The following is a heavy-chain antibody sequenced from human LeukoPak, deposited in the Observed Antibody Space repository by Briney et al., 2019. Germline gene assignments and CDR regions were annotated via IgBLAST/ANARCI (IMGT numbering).Heavy chain of an antibody. J-gene: IGHJ5*02. Sequence: SGTLSLTCTVSGGSISSYYWSWIRQPPGKGLEWIGYIYYSGSTNYNPSLKSRVTISVDTSKNQFSLKLSSVTAADTAVYYCASLLYSNLEHWFDPWGQGTLVTVPS. V-gene: IGHV4-59*01. CDR1: GGSISSYY. CDR3: ASLLYSNLEHWFDP. D-gene: IGHD4-11*01. CDR2: IYYSGST.